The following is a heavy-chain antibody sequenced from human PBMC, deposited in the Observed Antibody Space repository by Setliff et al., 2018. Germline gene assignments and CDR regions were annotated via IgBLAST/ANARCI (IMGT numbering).Heavy chain of an antibody. CDR2: INPDGSTT. CDR3: VRDDVRGYYMDV. J-gene: IGHJ6*03. Sequence: QPGGSLRLSCAASGFTFSTYRMHWVRQAPGKGLVWVSRINPDGSTTSYADSVKGRFTISRDNAKNTVYLQMNSLRAEDTAVYYCVRDDVRGYYMDVWGKGTTVTVSS. V-gene: IGHV3-74*01. D-gene: IGHD3-10*02. CDR1: GFTFSTYR.